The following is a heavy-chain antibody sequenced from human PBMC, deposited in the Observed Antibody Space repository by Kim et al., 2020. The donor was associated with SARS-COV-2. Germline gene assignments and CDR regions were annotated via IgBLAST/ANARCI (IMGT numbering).Heavy chain of an antibody. CDR2: T. V-gene: IGHV4-34*01. CDR3: ARDEYSGSPDY. Sequence: TNYNPSLKSRVTISVDTSKNQFSLKLSSVTAADTAVYYCARDEYSGSPDYWGQGTLVTVSS. J-gene: IGHJ4*02. D-gene: IGHD1-26*01.